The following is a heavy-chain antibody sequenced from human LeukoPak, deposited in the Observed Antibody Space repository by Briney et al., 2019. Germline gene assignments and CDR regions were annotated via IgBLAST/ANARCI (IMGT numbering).Heavy chain of an antibody. CDR1: GFTFSSYA. CDR2: ISGSGGST. J-gene: IGHJ4*02. D-gene: IGHD2-2*02. V-gene: IGHV3-23*01. CDR3: AKDLDCSSTSCYKDY. Sequence: GGSLRLSCAASGFTFSSYAMSWVRQAPGKGLEWVSAISGSGGSTYYADSVKGRFTISRDNSKNTLYLQMNSLRAEDTAVYYCAKDLDCSSTSCYKDYWGQGTLVTVSS.